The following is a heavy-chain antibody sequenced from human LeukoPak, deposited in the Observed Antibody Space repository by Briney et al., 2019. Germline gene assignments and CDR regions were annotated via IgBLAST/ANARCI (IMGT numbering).Heavy chain of an antibody. Sequence: SETLSLTCAVYGGSFSGYYWSWIRQPPGKGLEWIGEINHSGSTNYNPSLKSRVTISVDTSKNQFSLKLSSVTAADTAVYYCARLRPYYYGMDVWGQGTTVTVSS. CDR2: INHSGST. CDR3: ARLRPYYYGMDV. V-gene: IGHV4-34*01. J-gene: IGHJ6*02. CDR1: GGSFSGYY.